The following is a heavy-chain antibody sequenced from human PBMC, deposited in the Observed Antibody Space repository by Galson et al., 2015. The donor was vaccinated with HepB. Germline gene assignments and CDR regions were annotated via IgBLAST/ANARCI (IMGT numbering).Heavy chain of an antibody. V-gene: IGHV2-70*11. D-gene: IGHD6-19*01. CDR3: ARNGPGRGVAGHFDY. CDR1: GFSLSTSGMC. J-gene: IGHJ4*02. Sequence: PALVKPTQTLTLTCTFSGFSLSTSGMCVSWIRQPPGKALEWLARIDWDDDKYYSTSLKTRLTISKDTSKNQVVLTMTNMDPVDTATYYCARNGPGRGVAGHFDYWGQGTLVTVSS. CDR2: IDWDDDK.